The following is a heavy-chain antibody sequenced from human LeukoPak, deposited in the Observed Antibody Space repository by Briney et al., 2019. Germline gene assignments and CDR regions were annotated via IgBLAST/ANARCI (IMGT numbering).Heavy chain of an antibody. CDR2: IYYSGST. J-gene: IGHJ4*02. CDR1: GGSISSYY. V-gene: IGHV4-59*01. D-gene: IGHD5-18*01. Sequence: SETLSLTCTVSGGSISSYYWSWIRQPPGKGLEWIGYIYYSGSTNYNPSLKSRVTISVDTSENQFSLKLSSVTAADTAVYYCARGRIQLWSQFDYWGQGTLVTVSS. CDR3: ARGRIQLWSQFDY.